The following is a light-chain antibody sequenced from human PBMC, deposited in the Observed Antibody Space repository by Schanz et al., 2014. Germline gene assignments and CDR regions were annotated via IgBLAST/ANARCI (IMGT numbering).Light chain of an antibody. J-gene: IGLJ3*02. CDR2: RNN. CDR3: AAWDDSLNGWV. CDR1: SSNIGSNY. Sequence: QSVLTQPPSASGTPGQRVTISCSGSSSNIGSNYVYWYQQFPGTAPKLLIYRNNQRPSGVPDRFSASKSGTAASLAISGLQSEDEAEYYCAAWDDSLNGWVFGGGTKLTVL. V-gene: IGLV1-44*01.